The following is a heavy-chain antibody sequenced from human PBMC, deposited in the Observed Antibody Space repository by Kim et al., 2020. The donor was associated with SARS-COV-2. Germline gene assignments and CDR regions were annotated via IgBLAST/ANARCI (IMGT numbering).Heavy chain of an antibody. CDR2: ISGSGGST. D-gene: IGHD1-1*01. CDR1: GFTFSSYA. J-gene: IGHJ4*02. Sequence: GGSLRLSCAASGFTFSSYAMSWVRQAPGKGLEWVSAISGSGGSTYYADSVKGRFTISRDNSKNTLYLQMNSLRAEDTAVYYCAKERSLMEQLIVSLLDYWGQGTLVTVSS. CDR3: AKERSLMEQLIVSLLDY. V-gene: IGHV3-23*01.